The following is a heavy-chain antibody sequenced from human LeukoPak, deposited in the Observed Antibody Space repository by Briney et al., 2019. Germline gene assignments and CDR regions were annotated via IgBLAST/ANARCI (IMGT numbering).Heavy chain of an antibody. V-gene: IGHV1-69*13. CDR2: IIPIFGTA. J-gene: IGHJ4*02. D-gene: IGHD5-24*01. CDR3: VRVDVEMVYYFDY. CDR1: GGTFSSYA. Sequence: SVKVSCKASGGTFSSYAISWVRQAPGQGLEWMGGIIPIFGTANYAQKFQGRVTITADESTSTAYMELSSLRSEDTAVYYCVRVDVEMVYYFDYWGQGTLVTVSS.